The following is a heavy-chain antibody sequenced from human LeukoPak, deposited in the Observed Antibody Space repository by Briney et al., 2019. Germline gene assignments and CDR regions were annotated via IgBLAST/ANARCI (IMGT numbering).Heavy chain of an antibody. CDR3: AKDMGPYYYGSGSYYKSYYGMDV. CDR2: ISGSGGST. CDR1: GFTFSSYA. D-gene: IGHD3-10*01. V-gene: IGHV3-23*01. J-gene: IGHJ6*02. Sequence: GGSLRLSCAASGFTFSSYAMSWVRQAPGKGLEWVSAISGSGGSTYYADSVKGRFTISRDNSKNTLYLQMNSRRAEDTAVCYCAKDMGPYYYGSGSYYKSYYGMDVWGQGTTVTVSS.